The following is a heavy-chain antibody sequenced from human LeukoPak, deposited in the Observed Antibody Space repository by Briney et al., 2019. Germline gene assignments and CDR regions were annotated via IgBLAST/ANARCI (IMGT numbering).Heavy chain of an antibody. V-gene: IGHV4-4*07. CDR3: AREDVDTAMEN. Sequence: SETLSLTCAVYGGSFSGYYWSWIRQPAGKGLEWIGRIYTSGSTNYNPSLKSRVTMSVDTSKNQFSLKLSSVTAADTAVYYCAREDVDTAMENWGQGTLVTVSS. J-gene: IGHJ4*02. CDR2: IYTSGST. D-gene: IGHD5-18*01. CDR1: GGSFSGYY.